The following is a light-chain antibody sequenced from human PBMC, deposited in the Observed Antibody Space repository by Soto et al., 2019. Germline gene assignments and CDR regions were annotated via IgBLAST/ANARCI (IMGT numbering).Light chain of an antibody. V-gene: IGKV3-20*01. CDR3: QQYGSSPGLT. Sequence: EIVLTQSPGTLSLSPGERATLSCRASQSVSSSYLAWYQQKPGQAPGLLIYGASTRATGIPDRFSGSGSGTDFTLTISRPEPEDFAVYYCQQYGSSPGLTFGGGTKVEI. CDR1: QSVSSSY. J-gene: IGKJ4*01. CDR2: GAS.